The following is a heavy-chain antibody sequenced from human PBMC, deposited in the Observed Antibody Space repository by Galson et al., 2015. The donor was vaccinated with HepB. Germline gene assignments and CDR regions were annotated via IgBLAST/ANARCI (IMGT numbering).Heavy chain of an antibody. D-gene: IGHD4-17*01. CDR3: ARVADVDYGDHSHFDY. J-gene: IGHJ4*02. CDR1: GFTFSDYY. V-gene: IGHV3-11*06. Sequence: SLRLSCAASGFTFSDYYMSWIRQAPGKGLEWLSYISHSTLYTNYADSVKGRITISRDNARNSLYLQLHGLRAEDTAVYYCARVADVDYGDHSHFDYWGQGTLVTVSS. CDR2: ISHSTLYT.